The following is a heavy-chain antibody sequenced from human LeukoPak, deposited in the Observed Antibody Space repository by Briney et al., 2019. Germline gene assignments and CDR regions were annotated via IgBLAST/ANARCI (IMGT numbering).Heavy chain of an antibody. V-gene: IGHV4-39*01. J-gene: IGHJ6*02. D-gene: IGHD5-24*01. CDR3: ARGLRGDGYKIRWDYYYYYGMDV. Sequence: SETLSLTCTVSGGSISSSSYYWGWIRQPPGKGLEWIGSIYYSGSTYYNPSLKSRVTISVDTSKNQFSLKLSSVTAADTAVYYCARGLRGDGYKIRWDYYYYYGMDVWGQGTTVTVSS. CDR1: GGSISSSSYY. CDR2: IYYSGST.